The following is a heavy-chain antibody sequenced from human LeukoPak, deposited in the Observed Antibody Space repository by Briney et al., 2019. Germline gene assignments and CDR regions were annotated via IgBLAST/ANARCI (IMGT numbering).Heavy chain of an antibody. J-gene: IGHJ4*02. Sequence: GESLKISCKGSGYGLTSYWIGWVRQMPGKGLEWMGIIYPGDSNTKYSPSFQGQVTISADKSISTAYLQWSSLKASDTAMYYCARDRSLDSYGYLGPHLPEFDYWGQGTLVTVSS. CDR1: GYGLTSYW. V-gene: IGHV5-51*01. D-gene: IGHD5-18*01. CDR3: ARDRSLDSYGYLGPHLPEFDY. CDR2: IYPGDSNT.